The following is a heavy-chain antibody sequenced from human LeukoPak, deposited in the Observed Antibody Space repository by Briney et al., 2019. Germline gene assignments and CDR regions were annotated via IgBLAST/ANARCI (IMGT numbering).Heavy chain of an antibody. V-gene: IGHV3-11*04. CDR1: GFTFRDYY. CDR3: ARDLRNHV. CDR2: ISGGGTSI. J-gene: IGHJ6*04. Sequence: GGSLRLSCAASGFTFRDYYMSWIRQAPGKGLEWISYISGGGTSIYYADSVRGRFTISRDNAQNSLYLQMNSLKAEDTAVYYCARDLRNHVWGKGTTVTVSS.